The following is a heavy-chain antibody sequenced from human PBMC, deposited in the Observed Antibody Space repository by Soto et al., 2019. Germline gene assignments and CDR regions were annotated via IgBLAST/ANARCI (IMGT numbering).Heavy chain of an antibody. CDR3: TRRQCAEAGPLH. Sequence: PGGPLRLSCEDSGFTFSTYCMHWVRQPPGKGLEWVARIFGDGSITNYADSVKGRFTISRDNAKNTLYLQMSSLRAEDTAVYYCTRRQCAEAGPLHWGHGTLVTVSS. V-gene: IGHV3-74*01. J-gene: IGHJ4*01. CDR1: GFTFSTYC. CDR2: IFGDGSIT. D-gene: IGHD6-13*01.